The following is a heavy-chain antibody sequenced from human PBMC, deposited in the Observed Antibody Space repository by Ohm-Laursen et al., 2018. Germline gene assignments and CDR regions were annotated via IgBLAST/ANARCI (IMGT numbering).Heavy chain of an antibody. Sequence: SDTLSLTCGVSGYSISSGYYWGWIRQPAGKGLEWIGRIYTSGSTNYNPSLKSRVTMSVDTSKNQFSLKLSSVTAADTAVYYCARDVRYSSEVDWFDPWGQGTLVTVSS. V-gene: IGHV4-4*07. CDR1: GYSISSGYY. CDR2: IYTSGST. J-gene: IGHJ5*02. CDR3: ARDVRYSSEVDWFDP. D-gene: IGHD6-25*01.